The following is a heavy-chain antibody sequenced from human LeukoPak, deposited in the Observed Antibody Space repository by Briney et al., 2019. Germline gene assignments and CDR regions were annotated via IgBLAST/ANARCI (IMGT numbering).Heavy chain of an antibody. CDR1: GFTFSSYA. D-gene: IGHD1-26*01. CDR2: ISGSGGST. J-gene: IGHJ4*02. Sequence: PGGSLRLSCAASGFTFSSYAMSWVRQAPGKGLEWVPAISGSGGSTYYADSVKGRFTISRDNAKNSLYLQMDTLRPEDTAVYYCVRDLSESYYGRDYWGQGTLVTVSS. V-gene: IGHV3-23*01. CDR3: VRDLSESYYGRDY.